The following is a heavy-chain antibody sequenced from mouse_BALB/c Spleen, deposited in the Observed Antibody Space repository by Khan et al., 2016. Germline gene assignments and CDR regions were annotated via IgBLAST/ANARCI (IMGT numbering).Heavy chain of an antibody. CDR2: ISTYYGDA. V-gene: IGHV1S137*01. CDR3: ARLYDGLYYAMDY. Sequence: VQLQESGAELVRPGVSVKISCKGSGYTFTDYAMHWVKQSHAKSLEWIGVISTYYGDASYNQKFKGKATMTVDKSSSTAYMELARLTSEDSAIYYSARLYDGLYYAMDYWGQGTSVTVSS. CDR1: GYTFTDYA. D-gene: IGHD2-14*01. J-gene: IGHJ4*01.